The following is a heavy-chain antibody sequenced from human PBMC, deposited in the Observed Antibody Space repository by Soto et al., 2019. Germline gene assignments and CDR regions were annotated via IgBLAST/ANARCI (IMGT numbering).Heavy chain of an antibody. CDR3: ARDQVSSTVPNAFDI. CDR2: ISAYNGNT. J-gene: IGHJ3*02. CDR1: GYTFTSYG. V-gene: IGHV1-18*01. Sequence: GASVKVSCKASGYTFTSYGISWVRQAPGQGLEWMGWISAYNGNTNYAQKLQGRVTMTTDTSTSTAYMELRSLRSDDTAVYYCARDQVSSTVPNAFDIWGQGTMVTVSS. D-gene: IGHD6-13*01.